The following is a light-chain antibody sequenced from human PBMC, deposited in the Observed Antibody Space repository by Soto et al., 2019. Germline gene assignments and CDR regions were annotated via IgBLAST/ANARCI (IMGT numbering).Light chain of an antibody. CDR1: SSNIGSNT. CDR3: AAWDDSLNRV. Sequence: QSVLTQPPSASGTPEQRVTISCSGSSSNIGSNTVNWYQQLPGTAPKLLIYSNNQRPSGVPDRFSGSKSGTSASLAISGLQSEDEADYYCAAWDDSLNRVFGGGTKLTVL. J-gene: IGLJ2*01. CDR2: SNN. V-gene: IGLV1-44*01.